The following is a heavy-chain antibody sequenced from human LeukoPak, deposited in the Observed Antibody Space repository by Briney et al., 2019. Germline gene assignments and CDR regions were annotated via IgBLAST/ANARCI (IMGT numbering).Heavy chain of an antibody. J-gene: IGHJ5*02. V-gene: IGHV4-4*07. CDR2: IYTSGST. CDR1: GGSISSYY. CDR3: ARDRSSSWSAPNWFDP. D-gene: IGHD6-13*01. Sequence: SETLSLTCTVSGGSISSYYWSWIRQPAGKGLEWIGRIYTSGSTNYNPSLTSRVTMSVDTSKNQFSLKLSSVTAADTAVYYCARDRSSSWSAPNWFDPWGQGTLVTVSS.